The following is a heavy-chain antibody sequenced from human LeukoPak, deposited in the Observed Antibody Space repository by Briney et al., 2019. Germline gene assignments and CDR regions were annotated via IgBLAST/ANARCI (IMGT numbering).Heavy chain of an antibody. V-gene: IGHV4-30-2*01. CDR3: ARLPAAATPDY. Sequence: SQTLSLTCAVSGGSISSGGYSWSWIRQPPGKGLEWIGYIYHSGSTNYNPSLKSRVTISVDTSKNQFSLKLSSVTAADTAVYYCARLPAAATPDYWGQGTLVTVSS. CDR2: IYHSGST. D-gene: IGHD2-2*01. CDR1: GGSISSGGYS. J-gene: IGHJ4*02.